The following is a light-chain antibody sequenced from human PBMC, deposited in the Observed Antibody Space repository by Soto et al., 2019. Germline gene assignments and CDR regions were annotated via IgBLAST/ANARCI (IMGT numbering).Light chain of an antibody. CDR3: QQYHDWPPLT. CDR1: QSISSN. CDR2: SAS. Sequence: EILMTQSPATLSVSPGQRVTLPCRASQSISSNLAWYQQKPGQPPRLLFYSASARATGTSARFSASGSGTAFSLTIISLLAEEVAIFYCQQYHDWPPLTFGGGTKIQIK. V-gene: IGKV3-15*01. J-gene: IGKJ4*01.